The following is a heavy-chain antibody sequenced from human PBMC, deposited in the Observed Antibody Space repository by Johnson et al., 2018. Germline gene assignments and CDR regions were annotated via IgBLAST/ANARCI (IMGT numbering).Heavy chain of an antibody. V-gene: IGHV1-8*01. J-gene: IGHJ3*01. CDR1: GYTFTSFD. Sequence: VQLVETGAEVKKPGASVKVSCKASGYTFTSFDINWVRQATGQGLEWMGWMIPNSGNTGYAQKFQGRVTMTRNTSISTAYMAMGSLRSEDTAVYYCARGYSVWSNAFDVWGQGTMVTVSS. CDR2: MIPNSGNT. CDR3: ARGYSVWSNAFDV. D-gene: IGHD5/OR15-5a*01.